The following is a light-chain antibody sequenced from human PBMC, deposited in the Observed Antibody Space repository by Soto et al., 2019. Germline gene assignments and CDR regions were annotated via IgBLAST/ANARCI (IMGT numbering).Light chain of an antibody. CDR2: DAS. CDR1: QSVSSY. CDR3: QQRSNWPIT. V-gene: IGKV3-11*01. J-gene: IGKJ5*01. Sequence: EIVVTHSPATLSVSPWERATLSCRASQSVSSYLAWYQQKPGQAPRLLIYDASNRATGIPARFSGSGSGTDFTLTISSLEPEDFAVYYCQQRSNWPITFGQGTRLEIK.